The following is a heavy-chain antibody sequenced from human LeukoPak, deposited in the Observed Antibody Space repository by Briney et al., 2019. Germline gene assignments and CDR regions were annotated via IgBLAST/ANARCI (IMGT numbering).Heavy chain of an antibody. CDR3: AKDWDRSGWIKYYFDY. CDR1: GFTFSSYG. J-gene: IGHJ4*02. V-gene: IGHV3-30*18. Sequence: PGRSLRLSCAASGFTFSSYGMHWVRQAPGKGLEWVAVISYDGSNKYYADSVKGRFTISRDNSKNTLYLQMNSLRAEDTAVYYCAKDWDRSGWIKYYFDYWGQGTLVTVSA. D-gene: IGHD6-19*01. CDR2: ISYDGSNK.